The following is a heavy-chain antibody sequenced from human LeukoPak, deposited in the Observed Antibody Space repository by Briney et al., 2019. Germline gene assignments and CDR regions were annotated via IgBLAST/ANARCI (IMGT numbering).Heavy chain of an antibody. CDR1: GFTFSTYA. Sequence: GGSLRLSCAASGFTFSTYAMHWVRQAPGKGLEWVAVISSDGRDTHYADSVKGRFTISRDNSKNTLYLQMNSLRAEDTALYNCAKDLHRIAAYYFDYWDQGTLVTVSS. V-gene: IGHV3-30*18. CDR3: AKDLHRIAAYYFDY. D-gene: IGHD6-13*01. J-gene: IGHJ4*02. CDR2: ISSDGRDT.